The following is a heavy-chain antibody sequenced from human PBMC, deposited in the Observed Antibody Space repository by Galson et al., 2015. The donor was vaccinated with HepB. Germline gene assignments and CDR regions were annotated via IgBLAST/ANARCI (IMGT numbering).Heavy chain of an antibody. CDR2: IYPGDSDT. D-gene: IGHD5-18*01. J-gene: IGHJ6*03. CDR3: ARISDGYYYYYYYMDV. Sequence: QSGAEVKKPGESLKISCKGSGYSFTSYWIGWVRQMPGKGLEWMGIIYPGDSDTRYSPPFQGQVTISADKSISTAYLQWSSLKASDTAMYYCARISDGYYYYYYYMDVWGKGTTVTVSS. CDR1: GYSFTSYW. V-gene: IGHV5-51*03.